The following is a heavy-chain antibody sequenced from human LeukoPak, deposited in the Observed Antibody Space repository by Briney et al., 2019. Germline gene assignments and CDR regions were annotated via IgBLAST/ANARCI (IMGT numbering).Heavy chain of an antibody. CDR2: ISGSGGST. CDR3: AREGLRGWARFGGVIVHHAFDI. D-gene: IGHD3-16*02. CDR1: GFTFSSYW. V-gene: IGHV3-23*01. J-gene: IGHJ3*02. Sequence: GGSLRLSCAASGFTFSSYWMSWVRQAPGKGLEWVSGISGSGGSTYYADSVKGRFTISRDNSKNTLYLQMNSLRAEDTAVYYCAREGLRGWARFGGVIVHHAFDIWGQGTMVTVSS.